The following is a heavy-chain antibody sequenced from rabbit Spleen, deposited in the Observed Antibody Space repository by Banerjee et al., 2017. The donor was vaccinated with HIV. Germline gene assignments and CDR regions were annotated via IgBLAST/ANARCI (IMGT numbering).Heavy chain of an antibody. Sequence: QSLEESGGGLVKPGASLTLTCKASGFSFNSGYDMCWVRQAPGKGLEWIACIYAGSSGSTYSATWAKGRFTISKTSSTTVTLQMTSLPAADTATYFCSRDTGTSFSTYGMDLWGPGTLVTVS. V-gene: IGHV1S40*01. CDR3: SRDTGTSFSTYGMDL. D-gene: IGHD8-1*01. CDR2: IYAGSSGST. J-gene: IGHJ6*01. CDR1: GFSFNSGYD.